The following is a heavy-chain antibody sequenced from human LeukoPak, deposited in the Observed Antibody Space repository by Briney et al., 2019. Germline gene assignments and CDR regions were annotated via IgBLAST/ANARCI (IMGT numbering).Heavy chain of an antibody. V-gene: IGHV5-10-1*01. J-gene: IGHJ4*02. CDR1: GYSFTSYW. D-gene: IGHD1-26*01. CDR3: ARHEEWAIGDPPT. Sequence: GESLKISCKGSGYSFTSYWISWVRQMPGKGLEWMGRIDPSDSYTNYSPSFQGHVTISADKSISTAYLQWSSLKASDTAMYYCARHEEWAIGDPPTWGQGTLVTVSP. CDR2: IDPSDSYT.